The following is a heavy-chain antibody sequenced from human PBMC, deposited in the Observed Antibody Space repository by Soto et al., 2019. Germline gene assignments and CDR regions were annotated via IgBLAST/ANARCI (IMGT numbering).Heavy chain of an antibody. CDR3: ARDKKPFNWSPSILKSYYYGMDV. J-gene: IGHJ6*02. CDR1: GFTFRTFA. V-gene: IGHV3-30-3*01. CDR2: ISNDGSIK. D-gene: IGHD1-1*01. Sequence: PGGSLRLSRAASGFTFRTFAMHCVRQAPGKGLEWVAVISNDGSIKYFLDSVKGRFTISRDNSNNTLSLQMDSLRAEDTAVYYCARDKKPFNWSPSILKSYYYGMDVWGQGTTVTVSS.